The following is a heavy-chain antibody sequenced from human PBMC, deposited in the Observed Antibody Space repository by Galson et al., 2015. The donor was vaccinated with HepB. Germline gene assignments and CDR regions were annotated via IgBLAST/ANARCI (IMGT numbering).Heavy chain of an antibody. CDR2: IKGGGST. CDR3: ALGWGSVWSSAF. J-gene: IGHJ4*02. V-gene: IGHV3-53*04. CDR1: GFTVDSSY. Sequence: SLRLSCAASGFTVDSSYMTWVRQAPGKGLEWVSIIKGGGSTFYADSVKGRFTLSRHNSQNTLSLQMNSLRLEDTAVYYCALGWGSVWSSAFWGQGTLVTVSS. D-gene: IGHD6-19*01.